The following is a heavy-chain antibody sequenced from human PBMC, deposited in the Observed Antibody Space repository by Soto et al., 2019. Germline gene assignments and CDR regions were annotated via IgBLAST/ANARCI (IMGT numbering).Heavy chain of an antibody. Sequence: QLQLQESGPGLMKPSETLSLIWTVSGGSISGSSYYWGWIRQPPGKGLEWIGIVYYNGNTYYDPSLNSRVTISVDPSRNQVSLELSSVTAADTAVYYCARECTVATIGGGMDVWCQGTTVTVSS. CDR2: VYYNGNT. D-gene: IGHD5-12*01. V-gene: IGHV4-39*02. J-gene: IGHJ6*02. CDR1: GGSISGSSYY. CDR3: ARECTVATIGGGMDV.